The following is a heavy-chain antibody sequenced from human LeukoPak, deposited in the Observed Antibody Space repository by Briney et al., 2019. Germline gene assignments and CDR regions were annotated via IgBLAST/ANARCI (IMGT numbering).Heavy chain of an antibody. Sequence: SVRVSCKASGDAFSSYAISWVRQAPGQGLEWMGGIIPIFGTANYAQKFQGRVTITTDESTSTAYMELSSLRSEDTAVYYCARVSRCSSTSCYYYYMDVWGKGTTVTVSS. V-gene: IGHV1-69*05. CDR2: IIPIFGTA. CDR1: GDAFSSYA. J-gene: IGHJ6*03. D-gene: IGHD2-2*01. CDR3: ARVSRCSSTSCYYYYMDV.